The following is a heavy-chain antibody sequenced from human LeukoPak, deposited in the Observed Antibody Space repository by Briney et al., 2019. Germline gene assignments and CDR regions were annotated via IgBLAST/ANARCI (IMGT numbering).Heavy chain of an antibody. D-gene: IGHD3-22*01. J-gene: IGHJ3*02. CDR3: ARETYYYDSSGFYGAFDI. V-gene: IGHV4-34*01. CDR1: GGSFSGYY. Sequence: ASETLSLTCAVYGGSFSGYYWSWIRQPPGKGLEWIGEINHSGSTNYNPSLKSRVTISVDTSKNQFSLKLSSVTAADTAVYYCARETYYYDSSGFYGAFDIWGQGTMVTVSS. CDR2: INHSGST.